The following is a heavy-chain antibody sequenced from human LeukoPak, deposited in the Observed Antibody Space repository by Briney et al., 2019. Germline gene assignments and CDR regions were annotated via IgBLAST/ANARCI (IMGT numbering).Heavy chain of an antibody. J-gene: IGHJ4*02. Sequence: PSETLSLTCAVYGGSFSGYYWSWIRQPPGKGLEWIGEINHSGSTNYNPSLKSRVTISVDTSKNQFSLKLSSVTAADTAVYYCATRRTIAVAGRVLLGGRCDYWGQGTLVTVSS. CDR3: ATRRTIAVAGRVLLGGRCDY. CDR1: GGSFSGYY. CDR2: INHSGST. D-gene: IGHD6-19*01. V-gene: IGHV4-34*01.